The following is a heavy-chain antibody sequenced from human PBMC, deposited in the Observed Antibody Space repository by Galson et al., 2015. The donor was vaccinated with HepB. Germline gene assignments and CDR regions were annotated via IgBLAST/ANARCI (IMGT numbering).Heavy chain of an antibody. D-gene: IGHD6-13*01. J-gene: IGHJ4*02. CDR2: ISSGSSTR. Sequence: SLRLSCAASGFSFSSYSMNWVRQAPGKGLEWVSYISSGSSTRYYADSVKGRFTISRDNAKNSLDLQRNSLRAEDTAVYYCARGEVTGYSCNWYLAGLTSEGGYWGQGTLVTVSS. CDR3: ARGEVTGYSCNWYLAGLTSEGGY. V-gene: IGHV3-48*01. CDR1: GFSFSSYS.